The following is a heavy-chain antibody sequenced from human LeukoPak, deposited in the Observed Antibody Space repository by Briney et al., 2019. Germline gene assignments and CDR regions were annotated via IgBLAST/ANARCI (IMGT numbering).Heavy chain of an antibody. V-gene: IGHV3-11*04. CDR1: GFTFSDYY. Sequence: GGSLRLSCAASGFTFSDYYMSWIRQAPGKGLEWVSYISSSGSTIYYADSVKGRFTISRDNAKNSLYLQMNSLRAEDTAVYYCARATRYCSGGSCYYYYYMDVWGKGTTVTVSS. CDR2: ISSSGSTI. CDR3: ARATRYCSGGSCYYYYYMDV. J-gene: IGHJ6*03. D-gene: IGHD2-15*01.